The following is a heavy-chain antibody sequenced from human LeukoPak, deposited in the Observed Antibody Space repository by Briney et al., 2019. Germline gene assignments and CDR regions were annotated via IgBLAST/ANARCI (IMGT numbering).Heavy chain of an antibody. D-gene: IGHD3-9*01. CDR1: GFTFSSYA. Sequence: TGGSLRLSCAASGFTFSSYAMSWVRQAPGKGLEWVSAISGSGGSTYYADSVKGRFTISRDNSKNTLYLQMNSLRAEDTAVYYCAKARYYDILTGYLYYFDYWGRGTLVTVSS. J-gene: IGHJ4*02. CDR2: ISGSGGST. CDR3: AKARYYDILTGYLYYFDY. V-gene: IGHV3-23*01.